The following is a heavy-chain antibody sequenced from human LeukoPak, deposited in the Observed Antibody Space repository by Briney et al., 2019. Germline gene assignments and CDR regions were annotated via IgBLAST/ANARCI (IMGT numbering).Heavy chain of an antibody. CDR2: IYYSGST. CDR3: ARGGYSYGQKLDY. V-gene: IGHV4-31*03. CDR1: GGSISSGGYY. D-gene: IGHD5-18*01. J-gene: IGHJ4*02. Sequence: SETLSLTCTVSGGSISSGGYYWSWIRQHPGKGLEWIGYIYYSGSTYYNPSLKSRVTISVDTSKNQFSLRLSSVTAADTAVYYCARGGYSYGQKLDYWGQGTLVTVSS.